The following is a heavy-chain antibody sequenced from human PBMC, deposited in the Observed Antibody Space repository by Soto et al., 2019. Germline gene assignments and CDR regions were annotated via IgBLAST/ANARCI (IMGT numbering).Heavy chain of an antibody. CDR2: IRSKANSYAT. CDR3: TSHPYPDYWGYYYYYGMDV. D-gene: IGHD4-17*01. CDR1: GFTFSGSA. Sequence: GGSLRLSCAASGFTFSGSAMHWVRQASGKGLEWVGRIRSKANSYATAYAASVKGRFTISRDDSKNTAYLQMNSLKTEDTAVYYCTSHPYPDYWGYYYYYGMDVWGQGTTVTVSS. V-gene: IGHV3-73*01. J-gene: IGHJ6*02.